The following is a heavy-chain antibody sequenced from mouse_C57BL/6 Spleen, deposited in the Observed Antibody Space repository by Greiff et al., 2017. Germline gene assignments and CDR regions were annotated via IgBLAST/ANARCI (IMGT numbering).Heavy chain of an antibody. CDR2: IDPSDSYT. Sequence: QQSCKASGYTFTSYWMQWVKQRPGQGLEWIGEIDPSDSYTNYNQKFKGKATLTVDTSSSTAYMQRSSLTSEDSAVYYCARRGYGNFYFDYWGQGTTLTVSS. V-gene: IGHV1-50*01. CDR1: GYTFTSYW. CDR3: ARRGYGNFYFDY. D-gene: IGHD2-10*02. J-gene: IGHJ2*01.